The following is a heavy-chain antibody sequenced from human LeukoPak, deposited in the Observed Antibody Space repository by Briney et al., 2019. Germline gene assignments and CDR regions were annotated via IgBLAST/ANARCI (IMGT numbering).Heavy chain of an antibody. CDR1: GGSINSSSYY. CDR3: ARDTTRRFDP. V-gene: IGHV4-39*06. Sequence: PSETLSLTCTVSGGSINSSSYYWGWIRQPPGKGLEWIGSIYYSGSTYYNPSLKSRVTISVDTSKNQFPLKLSSVTAADTAVYYCARDTTRRFDPWGQGTLVTVSS. D-gene: IGHD1-14*01. CDR2: IYYSGST. J-gene: IGHJ5*02.